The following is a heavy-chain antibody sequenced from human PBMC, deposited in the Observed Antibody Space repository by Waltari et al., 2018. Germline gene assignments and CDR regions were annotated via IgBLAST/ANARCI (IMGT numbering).Heavy chain of an antibody. J-gene: IGHJ4*02. V-gene: IGHV4-31*03. D-gene: IGHD1-7*01. CDR2: IYYSGST. Sequence: GLVKPSQTLSLTCTVSGGSISSGGYYWSWIRQHPGKGLEWIGYIYYSGSTYYNPSLKSRVTISVDTSKNQFSLKLSSVTAADTAVYYCARGAPPRITGTTYYFDYWGQGTLVTVSS. CDR3: ARGAPPRITGTTYYFDY. CDR1: GGSISSGGYY.